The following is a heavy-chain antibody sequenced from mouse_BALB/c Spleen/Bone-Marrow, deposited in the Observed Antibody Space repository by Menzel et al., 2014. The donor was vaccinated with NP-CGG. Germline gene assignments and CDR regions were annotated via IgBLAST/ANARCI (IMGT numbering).Heavy chain of an antibody. CDR3: ARHRYFDY. CDR1: GFTISDYY. J-gene: IGHJ2*01. Sequence: EVKLVESGGGLVQPGGSLKLSCATSGFTISDYYMYWVRQTPEKRLEWVAYISNGGGSTYYPDTVKGRFTISRDNAKNTLYLQMSRLKSEDTAIYYCARHRYFDYWGQGTTLTVSS. CDR2: ISNGGGST. V-gene: IGHV5-12*02.